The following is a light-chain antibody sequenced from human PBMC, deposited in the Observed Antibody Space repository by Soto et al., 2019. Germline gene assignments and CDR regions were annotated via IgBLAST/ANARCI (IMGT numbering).Light chain of an antibody. J-gene: IGKJ5*01. V-gene: IGKV3-11*01. CDR2: DTS. CDR1: QSVSTY. Sequence: EIVLTQSPATLSFSPGERATLPCRASQSVSTYLAWYQQKPGQAPRLLIYDTSNRATGIPARFGGSGSGTDFTLTISSLEPEDFAVYYCQQRTNWPPTFGQGTRLEIK. CDR3: QQRTNWPPT.